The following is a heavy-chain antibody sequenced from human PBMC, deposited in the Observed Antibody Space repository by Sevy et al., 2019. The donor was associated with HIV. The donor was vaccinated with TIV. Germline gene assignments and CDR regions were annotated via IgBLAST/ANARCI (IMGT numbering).Heavy chain of an antibody. CDR2: MNPNSGNT. V-gene: IGHV1-8*03. CDR1: GYTFTSYD. Sequence: ASVKVSCKASGYTFTSYDINWVRQATGQGLEWMGWMNPNSGNTGYAQKFQGRVTITRNTSISTAYMELSSLRSEDTAVYYCARGDTPYSSGKYYYYYYMDVWGKGTTVTVSS. CDR3: ARGDTPYSSGKYYYYYYMDV. D-gene: IGHD6-19*01. J-gene: IGHJ6*03.